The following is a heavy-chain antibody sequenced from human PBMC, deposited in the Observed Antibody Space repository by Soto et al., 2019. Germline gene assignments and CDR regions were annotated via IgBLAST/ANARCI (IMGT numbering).Heavy chain of an antibody. V-gene: IGHV3-23*01. J-gene: IGHJ4*02. Sequence: PGGSLRLSCAASGFTFNNYAMNWVRQAPGKGLEWVSGISGSGESTYYADSVKGRFTISRDNSKNTLYLQMNSLRAEDTALYYCAKQVSVEPTINWGQGTLVTVSS. CDR2: ISGSGEST. CDR1: GFTFNNYA. D-gene: IGHD1-26*01. CDR3: AKQVSVEPTIN.